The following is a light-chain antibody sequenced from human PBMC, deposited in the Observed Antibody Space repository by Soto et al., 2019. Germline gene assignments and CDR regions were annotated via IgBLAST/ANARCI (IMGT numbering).Light chain of an antibody. CDR3: LQYGGLPRT. V-gene: IGKV3-20*01. Sequence: EIVMTQSPATLSVSPGEGATLSCRASQSVSSKLAWYQQKSGQAPRLLIYGASSRATGIPDRFSGGGSGTDFTLTITRLEPEDFAVYFCLQYGGLPRTFGQGTKVDIK. CDR2: GAS. J-gene: IGKJ1*01. CDR1: QSVSSK.